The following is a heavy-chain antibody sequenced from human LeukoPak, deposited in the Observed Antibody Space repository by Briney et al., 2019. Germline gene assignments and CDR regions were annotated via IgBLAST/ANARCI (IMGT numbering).Heavy chain of an antibody. Sequence: GGSLRLSCAVSGFTFSDYYMSWIRQAPGKGLEWVSYISSGGSTISHADSVKGRFTISRDNAENSRYLQMNSLRAEDTAVYYCARRPAAGRCFDYWGQGTLVTVSS. J-gene: IGHJ4*02. CDR3: ARRPAAGRCFDY. V-gene: IGHV3-11*01. D-gene: IGHD6-13*01. CDR2: ISSGGSTI. CDR1: GFTFSDYY.